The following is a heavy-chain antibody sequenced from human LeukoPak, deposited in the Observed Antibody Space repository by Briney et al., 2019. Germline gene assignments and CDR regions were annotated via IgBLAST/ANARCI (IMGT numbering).Heavy chain of an antibody. D-gene: IGHD5-12*01. J-gene: IGHJ4*02. CDR3: ARVVRRGYSGYDYFDY. V-gene: IGHV4-59*01. CDR2: IYYSGST. Sequence: PSETLSLTCTVSGGSISSYYWSWTRQPPGKGLEWIGYIYYSGSTNYNPSLKSRVTISVDTSKNQFSLKLSSVTAADTAVYYCARVVRRGYSGYDYFDYWGQGTLVTVSS. CDR1: GGSISSYY.